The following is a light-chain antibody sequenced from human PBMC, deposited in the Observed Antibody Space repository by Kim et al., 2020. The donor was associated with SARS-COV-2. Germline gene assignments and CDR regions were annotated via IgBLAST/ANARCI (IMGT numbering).Light chain of an antibody. CDR1: QDINKD. CDR3: LQYNDVPLT. V-gene: IGKV1-33*01. J-gene: IGKJ4*02. Sequence: DIQMTQSPSSLSASVGDRVTITCQASQDINKDLSWYQQKAGKAPKLLIHDASNLETGVPSRFSGSGSGTDYTFTISSLQPEDFATYFCLQYNDVPLTFGEGTKVDIK. CDR2: DAS.